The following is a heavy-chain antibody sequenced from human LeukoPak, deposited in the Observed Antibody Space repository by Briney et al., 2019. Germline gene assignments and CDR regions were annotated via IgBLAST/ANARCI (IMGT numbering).Heavy chain of an antibody. CDR2: INPNSGGT. CDR3: ARGPLGSSSSGYYYYMDV. V-gene: IGHV1-2*02. CDR1: GYTFTGYY. Sequence: GSSVQGSCKASGYTFTGYYMHWVRQAPGQGLEWMGWINPNSGGTNYAQKFQGRVTMTRDTSISTAYMEVSRLRPDDTAVYYCARGPLGSSSSGYYYYMDVWGKGTTVTVSS. J-gene: IGHJ6*03. D-gene: IGHD6-6*01.